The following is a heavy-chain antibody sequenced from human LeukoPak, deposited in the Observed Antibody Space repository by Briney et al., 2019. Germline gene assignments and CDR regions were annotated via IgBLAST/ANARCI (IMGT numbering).Heavy chain of an antibody. D-gene: IGHD4-11*01. CDR1: GFTFSKNA. J-gene: IGHJ6*03. CDR2: ITGTIATGDPP. V-gene: IGHV3-21*01. Sequence: GGSLRLSCAASGFTFSKNAMSWVRQAPGKGLECVSAITGTIATGDPPYYADSVKGRFTISRDNAKNSLYLQMNSLRAEDTAVYYCARDLGLGGSYDDDYSNLQVSKGYYYYMTSGAKGPRSPSP. CDR3: ARDLGLGGSYDDDYSNLQVSKGYYYYMTS.